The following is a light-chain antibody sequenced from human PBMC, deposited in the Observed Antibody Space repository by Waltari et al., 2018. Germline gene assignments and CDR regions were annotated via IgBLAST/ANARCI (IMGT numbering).Light chain of an antibody. V-gene: IGKV1-12*01. Sequence: DTQMTQFPSAVPAFVGDRVTITCRASQAIGIWVAWYQQKPGKAPNLLIYQASTLQSGVPSRFSGSGSGTDFTLTISSLQPEDFATYYCQQAHTFPLTFGGGTKVEIK. CDR3: QQAHTFPLT. J-gene: IGKJ4*01. CDR2: QAS. CDR1: QAIGIW.